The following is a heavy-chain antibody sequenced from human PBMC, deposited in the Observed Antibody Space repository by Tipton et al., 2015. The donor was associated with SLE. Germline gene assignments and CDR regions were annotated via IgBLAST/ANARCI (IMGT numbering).Heavy chain of an antibody. D-gene: IGHD1-26*01. CDR1: GYSISSGYY. CDR3: ARGHRIVGANRWFDP. J-gene: IGHJ5*02. V-gene: IGHV4-38-2*02. Sequence: TLSLTCTVSGYSISSGYYWGWIRQPPGKGLEWIGSIYHSGSTYYNPSLKSRVTISVDTSKNQFSLKLSSVTAADTAVYYCARGHRIVGANRWFDPWGQGTLVTVSS. CDR2: IYHSGST.